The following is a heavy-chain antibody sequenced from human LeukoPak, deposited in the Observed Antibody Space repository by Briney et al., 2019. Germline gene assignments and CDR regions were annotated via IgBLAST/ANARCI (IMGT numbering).Heavy chain of an antibody. CDR2: INHSGST. D-gene: IGHD3-3*01. J-gene: IGHJ6*03. Sequence: PSETLSLTCAVYGGSFSGYYWSWIRQPPGKGLEWIGEINHSGSTNYNPSLKSRVTISVDTSKNQFSLKLSSVTAADTAVYYCARAARITVTIFGVVTRYYMDVWGKGTTVTVSS. CDR3: ARAARITVTIFGVVTRYYMDV. CDR1: GGSFSGYY. V-gene: IGHV4-34*01.